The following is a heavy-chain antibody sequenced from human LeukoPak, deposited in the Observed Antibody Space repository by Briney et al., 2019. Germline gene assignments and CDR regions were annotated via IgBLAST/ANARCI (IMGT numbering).Heavy chain of an antibody. CDR1: GYTLTELS. J-gene: IGHJ4*02. V-gene: IGHV1-24*01. CDR2: FDPEDGET. CDR3: ATILYSGSYYSFDY. Sequence: ASVKVSCKVSGYTLTELSKHWVRQAPGKGLEWMGGFDPEDGETIYAQKFQGRVTMTEDTSTDTAYMELSSLRSEDTAVYYCATILYSGSYYSFDYWGQGTLVTVSS. D-gene: IGHD1-26*01.